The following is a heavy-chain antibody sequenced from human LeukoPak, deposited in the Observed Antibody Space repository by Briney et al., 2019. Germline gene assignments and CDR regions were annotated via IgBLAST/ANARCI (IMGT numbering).Heavy chain of an antibody. D-gene: IGHD3-3*01. CDR2: IRYDGSNK. Sequence: GALRLSCTASGFTFSSYGMHWVRQAPGKGLEWVAFIRYDGSNKYYADSVKGRFTISRDNSKNTLYLQMNSLRAEDTAVYYCAKAGDFWSGYYTDHFDYWGQGTLVTVSS. V-gene: IGHV3-30*02. J-gene: IGHJ4*02. CDR3: AKAGDFWSGYYTDHFDY. CDR1: GFTFSSYG.